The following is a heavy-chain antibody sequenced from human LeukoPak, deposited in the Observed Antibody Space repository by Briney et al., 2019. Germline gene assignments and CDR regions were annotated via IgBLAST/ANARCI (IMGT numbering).Heavy chain of an antibody. CDR2: INHSGST. CDR3: ASGPGVLRLSVGDH. Sequence: SETLSLTCALYGGSFSGYYWSWIRQPPGKGLEWIGEINHSGSTNYSPSLKSRVTISVDTSKNQFSLKLGSVAVADTAVYYCASGPGVLRLSVGDHWGQGTLVTVSS. D-gene: IGHD5-12*01. J-gene: IGHJ5*02. CDR1: GGSFSGYY. V-gene: IGHV4-34*01.